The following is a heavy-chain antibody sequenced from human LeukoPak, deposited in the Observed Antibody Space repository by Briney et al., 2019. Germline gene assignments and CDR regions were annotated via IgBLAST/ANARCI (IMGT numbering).Heavy chain of an antibody. CDR3: AKDRGPITDY. CDR1: GFTFSSYA. D-gene: IGHD5-12*01. CDR2: ISGSGGST. V-gene: IGHV3-23*01. J-gene: IGHJ4*02. Sequence: GGSLRLSCAASGFTFSSYAMSWVRQAPGKGLEWVSGISGSGGSTYYADSVKGRFTISRDNSKNALYLQMNSLRAEDTAVYYCAKDRGPITDYWGQGTLVTVSS.